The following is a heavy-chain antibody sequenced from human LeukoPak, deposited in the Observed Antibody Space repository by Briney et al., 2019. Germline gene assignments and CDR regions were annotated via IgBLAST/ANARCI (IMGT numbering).Heavy chain of an antibody. V-gene: IGHV3-23*01. CDR1: GFTFSTYA. CDR2: ISGGGGST. J-gene: IGHJ4*02. CDR3: ASVTYSSSWGFDY. D-gene: IGHD6-13*01. Sequence: GGSLRLSCAASGFTFSTYAMSWVRQAPGKGLEWVSAISGGGGSTYYADSVKGRFTISRDNSKNTLYLQMNSLKAEDTAVYYCASVTYSSSWGFDYWGQGTLVTVSS.